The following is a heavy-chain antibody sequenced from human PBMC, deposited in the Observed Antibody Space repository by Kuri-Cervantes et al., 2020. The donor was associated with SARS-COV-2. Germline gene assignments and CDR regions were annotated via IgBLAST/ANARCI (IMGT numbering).Heavy chain of an antibody. D-gene: IGHD7-27*01. CDR2: ISSSSSYI. CDR3: ARDLRLGKSLDY. Sequence: GESLKFSCAASGFTFSSYSMNWVRQAPGKGLEWVSSISSSSSYIYYADSVKGRFTTSRDNAKNSLYLQMNSLRAEDTAVYYCARDLRLGKSLDYWGQGTLVTVSS. J-gene: IGHJ4*02. CDR1: GFTFSSYS. V-gene: IGHV3-21*01.